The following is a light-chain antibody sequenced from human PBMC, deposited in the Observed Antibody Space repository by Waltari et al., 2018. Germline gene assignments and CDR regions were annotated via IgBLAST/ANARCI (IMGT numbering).Light chain of an antibody. CDR1: QAISNN. J-gene: IGKJ2*01. CDR2: GAF. V-gene: IGKV1-16*01. CDR3: QQYSTYPYT. Sequence: DIQMTQSPSSLSASVGETVTMTCRASQAISNNLAWIQQKPGKGPKSLIYGAFILQSGVPSRFSGSGSETDFTLTISRLQPEDFATYDCQQYSTYPYTFGQGTKLEIK.